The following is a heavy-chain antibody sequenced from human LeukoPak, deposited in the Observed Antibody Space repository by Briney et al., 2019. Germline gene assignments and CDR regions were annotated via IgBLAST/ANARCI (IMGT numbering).Heavy chain of an antibody. CDR1: GFFFSSYW. V-gene: IGHV3-33*08. Sequence: PGGSLRLSCAASGFFFSSYWMRWVRQAPGKGLEWVALIWYDGNTKYYAASVKRRFTFSGANSKNTLYLQMNSLRAEDTAVYYCARGSESYDYYSYGMDVWGKGTTVTV. CDR2: IWYDGNTK. D-gene: IGHD5-12*01. CDR3: ARGSESYDYYSYGMDV. J-gene: IGHJ6*04.